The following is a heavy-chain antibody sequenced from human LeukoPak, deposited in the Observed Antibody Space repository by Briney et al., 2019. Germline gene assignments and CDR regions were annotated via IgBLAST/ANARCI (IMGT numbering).Heavy chain of an antibody. CDR2: IKQDGSEK. D-gene: IGHD3-3*01. Sequence: GGSLRLSCAASGFTFSSYAMSWVRQAPGKGLEWVANIKQDGSEKYYVDSVKGRFTISRDNAKNSLYLQMNSLRAEDTAVYYCAREPYDFWSGYSDYFDYWGQGTLVTVSS. CDR1: GFTFSSYA. J-gene: IGHJ4*02. V-gene: IGHV3-7*01. CDR3: AREPYDFWSGYSDYFDY.